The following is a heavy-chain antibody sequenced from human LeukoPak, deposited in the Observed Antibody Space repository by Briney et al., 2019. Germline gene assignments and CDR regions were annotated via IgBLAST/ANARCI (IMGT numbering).Heavy chain of an antibody. J-gene: IGHJ4*02. Sequence: SETLSLTCTVSGVSISSSSYYWAWIRQPPGKGLEWVGSIYYSGTTYYNPSLKSRVTISVDTSKNQFSLKLTSVTAADTAVYYCARGPGGSALFNWGQGTLVTVSS. V-gene: IGHV4-39*07. CDR1: GVSISSSSYY. D-gene: IGHD4-23*01. CDR2: IYYSGTT. CDR3: ARGPGGSALFN.